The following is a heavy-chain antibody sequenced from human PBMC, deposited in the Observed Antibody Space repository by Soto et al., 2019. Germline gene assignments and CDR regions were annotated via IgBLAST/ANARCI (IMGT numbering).Heavy chain of an antibody. CDR2: IIPILVTA. D-gene: IGHD3-16*01. J-gene: IGHJ2*01. V-gene: IGHV1-69*13. Sequence: SVKVSCKASGGTSSSYAISWVRQAPGQGLEWMGGIIPILVTANYAQKFQGRVTITADESTSTAYMELSSLRSEDTAVYYCARSSYVRRYFDLWGRGTLVTVSS. CDR3: ARSSYVRRYFDL. CDR1: GGTSSSYA.